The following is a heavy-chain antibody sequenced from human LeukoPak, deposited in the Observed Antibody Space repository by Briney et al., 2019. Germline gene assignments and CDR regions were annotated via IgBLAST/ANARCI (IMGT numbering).Heavy chain of an antibody. Sequence: GGSLRLSCAASGFTFNNYAVHWVRQAPGKGLEWVGLISYDGGSNYYADSVRGRFTISRDNSKNTLYLQMNSLRAEDTAVYYCARAGGGFGVVITYYFDYWGQGTLVTVSS. D-gene: IGHD3-3*01. V-gene: IGHV3-30-3*01. J-gene: IGHJ4*02. CDR3: ARAGGGFGVVITYYFDY. CDR2: ISYDGGSN. CDR1: GFTFNNYA.